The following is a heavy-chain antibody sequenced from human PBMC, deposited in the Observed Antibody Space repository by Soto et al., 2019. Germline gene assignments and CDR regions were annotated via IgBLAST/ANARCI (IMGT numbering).Heavy chain of an antibody. D-gene: IGHD6-13*01. CDR2: NRRNNGSI. V-gene: IGHV3-9*01. J-gene: IGHJ4*02. CDR3: AKDIRAAAAGPCDY. CDR1: GFTFADYT. Sequence: GGSLRLSCAASGFTFADYTKHWVRKAPGKGLERVTGNRRNNGSIGYADSVKGRLTNSRDNAKNSLYLQMNSLRAEDTALYYCAKDIRAAAAGPCDYWGQGT.